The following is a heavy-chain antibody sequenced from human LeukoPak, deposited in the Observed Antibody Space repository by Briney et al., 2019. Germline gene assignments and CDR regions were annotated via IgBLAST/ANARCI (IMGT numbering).Heavy chain of an antibody. J-gene: IGHJ4*02. CDR2: IYYSGST. V-gene: IGHV4-39*01. Sequence: SETLSLTCTVSGGSISSSSYYWGWIRQPPGKGLEWIGSIYYSGSTYYNPSLKSRVTISVDTSKNQFSLKLSSVTAEDTAVYYCARRGTYDNSGYYYDLFDYWGQGTLVTVSS. CDR3: ARRGTYDNSGYYYDLFDY. D-gene: IGHD3-22*01. CDR1: GGSISSSSYY.